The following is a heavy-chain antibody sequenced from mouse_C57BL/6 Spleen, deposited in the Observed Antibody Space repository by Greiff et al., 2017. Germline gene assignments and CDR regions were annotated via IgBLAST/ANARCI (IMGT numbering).Heavy chain of an antibody. CDR3: ARYYHGNYFDY. Sequence: QVQLQQSGAELAKPGASVKLSCKASGYTFTSYWMPWVQQRPGQGLEWIGYINPSSGYTKYNQKFKDKATLTADKSSSTAYMQLSSLTYEDSAVYYCARYYHGNYFDYWGQGTTLTVSS. CDR2: INPSSGYT. V-gene: IGHV1-7*01. J-gene: IGHJ2*01. D-gene: IGHD1-1*01. CDR1: GYTFTSYW.